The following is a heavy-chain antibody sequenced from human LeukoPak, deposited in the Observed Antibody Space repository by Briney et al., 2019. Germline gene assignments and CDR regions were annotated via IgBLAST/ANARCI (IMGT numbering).Heavy chain of an antibody. CDR1: GFTFSSYW. CDR3: ARGRRSDGSGPPYFDY. CDR2: IQQDGSEK. V-gene: IGHV3-7*01. D-gene: IGHD6-19*01. Sequence: GGSLTLLCAASGFTFSSYWMSWVRQAPGKGLEWVANIQQDGSEKYYVDSVKGRFTISRDNAKNSLYLQMNSLRAEDTAVYYCARGRRSDGSGPPYFDYWGQASLVAVSS. J-gene: IGHJ4*02.